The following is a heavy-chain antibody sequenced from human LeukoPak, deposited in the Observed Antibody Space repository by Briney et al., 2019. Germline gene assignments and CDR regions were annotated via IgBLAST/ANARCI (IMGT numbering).Heavy chain of an antibody. D-gene: IGHD3-10*01. Sequence: GASVKVSCKASGYTFTSYGISWVRQAPGQGLEWMGWISAYNGNTNYAQKLQGRVTMTTDTSTSTAYMELRSLRSDDTAVYYCAKDPLGIKTHYFDYWGQGTLVTVSS. CDR1: GYTFTSYG. V-gene: IGHV1-18*01. J-gene: IGHJ4*02. CDR2: ISAYNGNT. CDR3: AKDPLGIKTHYFDY.